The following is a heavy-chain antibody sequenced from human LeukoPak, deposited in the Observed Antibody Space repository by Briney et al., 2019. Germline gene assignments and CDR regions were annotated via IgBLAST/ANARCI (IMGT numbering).Heavy chain of an antibody. CDR1: GFTFSTYT. CDR2: INNDGRDT. J-gene: IGHJ6*04. CDR3: AELGITMIGGV. Sequence: PGGSLRLSCAASGFTFSTYTIHWVRQVPGKGLMWVSRINNDGRDTTYADSVKGRFTISRDNAKNSLYLQMNSLRAEDTAVYYCAELGITMIGGVWGKGTTVTISS. V-gene: IGHV3-74*01. D-gene: IGHD3-10*02.